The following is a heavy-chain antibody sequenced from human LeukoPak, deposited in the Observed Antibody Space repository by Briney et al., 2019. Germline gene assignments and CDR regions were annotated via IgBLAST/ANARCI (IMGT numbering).Heavy chain of an antibody. CDR1: GFTFSSYS. CDR2: ISSGNTI. V-gene: IGHV3-48*04. CDR3: ARSHPPDY. Sequence: PGGSLRLSCAASGFTFSSYSMNRVRQAPGKGLEWVSYISSGNTIYYADSVKGRFTISRDNAKNSLYLQMNSLRAEDTAVYYCARSHPPDYWGQGTLVTVSS. J-gene: IGHJ4*02.